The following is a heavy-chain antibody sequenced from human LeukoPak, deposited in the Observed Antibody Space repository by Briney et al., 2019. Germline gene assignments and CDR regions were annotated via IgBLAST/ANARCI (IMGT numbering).Heavy chain of an antibody. CDR3: AKEEMVRGVNFHTFHFDY. J-gene: IGHJ4*02. CDR2: ISGSGGST. D-gene: IGHD3-10*01. Sequence: GGSLRLSCAASGFTFSSYAMSWVRQAPGKGLEWVSAISGSGGSTYYADSVKGRLTISRDNSKNTLYLQMNSLRAEDSAVYYCAKEEMVRGVNFHTFHFDYWGQGTLVTVSS. V-gene: IGHV3-23*01. CDR1: GFTFSSYA.